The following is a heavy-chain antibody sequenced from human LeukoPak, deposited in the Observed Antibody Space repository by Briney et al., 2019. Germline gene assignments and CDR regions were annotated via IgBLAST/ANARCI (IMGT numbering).Heavy chain of an antibody. J-gene: IGHJ4*01. CDR3: AKGIYSSGWSYFDY. CDR2: IWYDGTNR. D-gene: IGHD6-19*01. V-gene: IGHV3-33*06. Sequence: PGRSLRLSCAASGFIFSNYGMHWVRQAPGKGLEWVALIWYDGTNRHYADSVKGRFTISRDNSQNTLYLQMNSLRAEDTAVYYCAKGIYSSGWSYFDYWGHGTLVTVSS. CDR1: GFIFSNYG.